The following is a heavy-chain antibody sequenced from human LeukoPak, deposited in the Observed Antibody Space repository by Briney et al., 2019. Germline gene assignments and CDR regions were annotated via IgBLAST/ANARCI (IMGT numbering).Heavy chain of an antibody. Sequence: SQTLSLTYAISGDSVSSNSAAWNWIRQSPSRGLEWLGRTYYRSKYNDYAVSVKSRITINPDTSKNQFSLKLSSVTAADTAVYYCARISGSYDILTGYYTTYYYYYMDVWGKGTTVTISS. V-gene: IGHV6-1*01. CDR3: ARISGSYDILTGYYTTYYYYYMDV. CDR1: GDSVSSNSAA. CDR2: TYYRSKYN. J-gene: IGHJ6*03. D-gene: IGHD3-9*01.